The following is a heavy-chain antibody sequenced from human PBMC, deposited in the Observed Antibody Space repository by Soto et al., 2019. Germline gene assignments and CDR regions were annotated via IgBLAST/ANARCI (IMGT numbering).Heavy chain of an antibody. CDR1: GGSISSSSYY. D-gene: IGHD3-3*01. CDR3: AIHHYQCWSGYPHHCDS. J-gene: IGHJ4*02. V-gene: IGHV4-39*01. CDR2: IYYSGSS. Sequence: QLQLQESGPGLVKPSETLSLTCTVSGGSISSSSYYWGWIRQPPGKGLEWIGSIYYSGSSYYNPSLKSRVTISADTSKNQFYVKLSSVTAADTAVYYCAIHHYQCWSGYPHHCDSWGQGTLLTVS.